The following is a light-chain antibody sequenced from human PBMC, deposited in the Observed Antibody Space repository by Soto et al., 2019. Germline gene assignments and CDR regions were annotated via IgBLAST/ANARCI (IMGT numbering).Light chain of an antibody. J-gene: IGLJ2*01. CDR2: EVT. CDR1: SSDVGGFNY. V-gene: IGLV2-14*01. CDR3: SSYTSSSTLL. Sequence: QSALTQPASVSGSPGQSVTISCTGTSSDVGGFNYVSWYQQHPGKAPRLIIYEVTNRPSGISHRFSGSKSGNTASLTISGLQAEDEAEYSCSSYTSSSTLLFGGGTKLTVL.